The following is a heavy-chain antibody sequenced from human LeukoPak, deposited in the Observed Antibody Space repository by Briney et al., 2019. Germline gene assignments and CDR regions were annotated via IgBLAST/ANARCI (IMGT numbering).Heavy chain of an antibody. V-gene: IGHV3-23*01. Sequence: PGGSLRLSCAASGFTFDTHAMSWVRQAPGRGLEWVSGINGNGASTYYSDSVKGRFTISRGNSKNTLYLQMSTLRAEDTAVYYCAKDQGYSYYYLDYWGQGTLVTVSS. CDR3: AKDQGYSYYYLDY. J-gene: IGHJ4*02. CDR1: GFTFDTHA. D-gene: IGHD5-18*01. CDR2: INGNGAST.